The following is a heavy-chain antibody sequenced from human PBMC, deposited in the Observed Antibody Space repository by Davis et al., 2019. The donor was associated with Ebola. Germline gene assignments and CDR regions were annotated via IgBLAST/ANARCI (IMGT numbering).Heavy chain of an antibody. Sequence: PGGSLRLSCAASGFTFSSYSMNWVRQAPGKGLEWVSYISSSSSTIYYADSVKGRFTISRDNAKNSLYLQMNSLRAEDTAVYYCARGHYDFWSEDYYYYMDVWGKGTTVTVSS. CDR3: ARGHYDFWSEDYYYYMDV. CDR1: GFTFSSYS. J-gene: IGHJ6*03. V-gene: IGHV3-48*04. D-gene: IGHD3-3*01. CDR2: ISSSSSTI.